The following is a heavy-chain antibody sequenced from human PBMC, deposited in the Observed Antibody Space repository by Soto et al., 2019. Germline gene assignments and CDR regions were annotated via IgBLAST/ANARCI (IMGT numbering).Heavy chain of an antibody. CDR1: GFTFSKAW. V-gene: IGHV3-15*07. CDR3: TTDMGIVNLPWFDP. J-gene: IGHJ5*02. D-gene: IGHD2-2*03. CDR2: IKSKTDGGTT. Sequence: PGGSLRLSCAASGFTFSKAWINWVRQAPGKGLEWVGRIKSKTDGGTTDYAAPVKGRFTISRDDSKNTLYLQMNSLKTEDTAVYYCTTDMGIVNLPWFDPWGQGTLVTVSS.